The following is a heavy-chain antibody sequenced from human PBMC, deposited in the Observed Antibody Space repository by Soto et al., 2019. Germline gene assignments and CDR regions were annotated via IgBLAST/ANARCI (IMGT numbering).Heavy chain of an antibody. J-gene: IGHJ4*02. D-gene: IGHD1-26*01. CDR1: GYSIRSSNW. V-gene: IGHV4-28*01. Sequence: QVQLQESGPGLVKPSDILSLTCAVSGYSIRSSNWWGWIRQPPGKGLEWIGYIYYSGTTYYNPSLKSRVTMSVHTSKHQFSLKLTSVTAVDTAVYYCARREIQGPIDYWGQGTLVTVSS. CDR3: ARREIQGPIDY. CDR2: IYYSGTT.